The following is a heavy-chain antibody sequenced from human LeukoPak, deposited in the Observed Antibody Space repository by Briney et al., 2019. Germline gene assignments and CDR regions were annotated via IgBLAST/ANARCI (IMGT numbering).Heavy chain of an antibody. Sequence: PSETLSLTCAVYGGSFSGYYCSWIRQPPGKGLEWIGEINHSGSTNYNPSLKSRVTISVDTSKNQFSLKLSSVTAADTAVYYCARSPSVAGKPPAFDYWGQGTLVTVSS. V-gene: IGHV4-34*01. J-gene: IGHJ4*02. CDR1: GGSFSGYY. CDR2: INHSGST. CDR3: ARSPSVAGKPPAFDY. D-gene: IGHD6-19*01.